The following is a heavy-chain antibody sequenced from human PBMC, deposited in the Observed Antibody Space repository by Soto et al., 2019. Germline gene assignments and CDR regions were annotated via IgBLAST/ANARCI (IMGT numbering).Heavy chain of an antibody. V-gene: IGHV3-23*01. CDR2: ISRSGGST. CDR1: GFTFNSYA. Sequence: GGSLRLSCAASGFTFNSYAMSWVRQAPGKGLEWVSTISRSGGSTYYADSVKGRFTISRDNSKNTLYLQMNSLRADDTAVYYCAKDLVHGNYFDYWGQGTQVTVSS. CDR3: AKDLVHGNYFDY. J-gene: IGHJ4*02. D-gene: IGHD3-10*01.